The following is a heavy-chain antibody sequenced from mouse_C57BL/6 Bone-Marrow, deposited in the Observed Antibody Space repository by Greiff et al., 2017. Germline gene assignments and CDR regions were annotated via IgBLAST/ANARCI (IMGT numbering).Heavy chain of an antibody. D-gene: IGHD1-1*01. CDR1: GYTFTDYE. Sequence: QVQLQQSGAELVRPGASVTLSCNASGYTFTDYEMHWVKQTPVHGLEWIGAIVPETGGTAYNQKFNGKAILNANKSSSTAYMELRSLTSEDPAVYYCTNCYGSRGYWGQGTTLTVSS. CDR3: TNCYGSRGY. CDR2: IVPETGGT. V-gene: IGHV1-15*01. J-gene: IGHJ2*01.